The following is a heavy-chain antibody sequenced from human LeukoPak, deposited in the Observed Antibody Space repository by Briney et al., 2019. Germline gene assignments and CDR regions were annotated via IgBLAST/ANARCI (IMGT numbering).Heavy chain of an antibody. CDR2: INPQSGST. V-gene: IGHV1-2*02. Sequence: ASVKVSCKVSGYTFTDYYMHWVRQAPGQGLERMGWINPQSGSTNYAQRFQGRVTMTRDTSINTAYMELSNLISDDTAVYYCARGVAATGGRWFDPWGQGTLVTVSS. D-gene: IGHD2-15*01. CDR1: GYTFTDYY. J-gene: IGHJ5*02. CDR3: ARGVAATGGRWFDP.